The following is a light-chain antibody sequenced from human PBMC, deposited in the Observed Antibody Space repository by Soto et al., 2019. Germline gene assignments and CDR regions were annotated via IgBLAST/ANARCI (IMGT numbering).Light chain of an antibody. V-gene: IGLV1-40*01. CDR3: QSYDSSLSAWV. CDR2: ANS. J-gene: IGLJ3*02. CDR1: SSNIGAGYD. Sequence: QSVLTQPPSVSGAPGQRVTISCTGSSSNIGAGYDVHWYQQLPGTAPKLLIYANSNRPSGVPDRFSGSKSGISASLAITGLQAEDEADYYCQSYDSSLSAWVFGGGTKLTVL.